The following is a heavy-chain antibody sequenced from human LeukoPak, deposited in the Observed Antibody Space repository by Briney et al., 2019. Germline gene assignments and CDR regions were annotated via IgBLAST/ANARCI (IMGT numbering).Heavy chain of an antibody. J-gene: IGHJ4*02. CDR1: GGSISSYY. D-gene: IGHD5-12*01. Sequence: SETLSLTCTVAGGSISSYYWSWIRQPAGKGLEWIGRIYTSGSTNYNPSLKSRVTMSVDTSKNQFSLKLSSVTAADTAVYYCARGPVYSGYVDYWGQGTLVTVSS. CDR2: IYTSGST. CDR3: ARGPVYSGYVDY. V-gene: IGHV4-4*07.